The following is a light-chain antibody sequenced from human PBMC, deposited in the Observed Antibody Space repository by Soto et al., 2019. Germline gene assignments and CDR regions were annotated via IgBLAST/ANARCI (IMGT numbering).Light chain of an antibody. Sequence: QSVLTQPPSASGSPGQSVTISCTGTKNDIGVYDFVSWYQHHPGKAPRLIIYEVVQRPSGVPDRFSGSKSGNTASLTVSGLQAADEAHYYCSSFTSKSTLIFGGGTKVTVL. CDR2: EVV. CDR1: KNDIGVYDF. CDR3: SSFTSKSTLI. V-gene: IGLV2-8*01. J-gene: IGLJ2*01.